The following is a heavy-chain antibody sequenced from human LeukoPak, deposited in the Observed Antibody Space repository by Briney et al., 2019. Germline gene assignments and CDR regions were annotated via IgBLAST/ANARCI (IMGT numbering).Heavy chain of an antibody. CDR2: IYYSGST. V-gene: IGHV4-59*05. Sequence: PSETLSLTCTVSGGSISSYSWSWIRQPAGKGLEWIGSIYYSGSTYYNPSLKSRVTISVDTSKNQFSLKLSSVTAADTAVYYCARHGHSSGWYGGYMDVWGKGTTVTISS. J-gene: IGHJ6*03. D-gene: IGHD6-19*01. CDR1: GGSISSYS. CDR3: ARHGHSSGWYGGYMDV.